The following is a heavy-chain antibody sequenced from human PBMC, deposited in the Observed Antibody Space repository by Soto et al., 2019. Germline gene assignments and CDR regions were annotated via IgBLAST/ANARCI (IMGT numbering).Heavy chain of an antibody. J-gene: IGHJ4*02. Sequence: SETLSLTCTVSGGSISSGGYYWSWIRQHPGKGLEWIGYIYYSGSTYYNPSLKSRVTISVDTSKNQFSLKLSSVTAADTAVYYCARGVVVGATVSFDYWGQGTLVTVSS. V-gene: IGHV4-31*03. CDR2: IYYSGST. D-gene: IGHD1-26*01. CDR3: ARGVVVGATVSFDY. CDR1: GGSISSGGYY.